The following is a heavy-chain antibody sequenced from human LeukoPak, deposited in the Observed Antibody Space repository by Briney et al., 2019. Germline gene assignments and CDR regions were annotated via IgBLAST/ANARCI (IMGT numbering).Heavy chain of an antibody. J-gene: IGHJ5*02. Sequence: SETLSLTCTVSGGSISSSSYYWGWIRHCPGKGLEWLGEVNYIGRTNYNPALESRIALSADASKRQFSLKLTSLTAADTAVYYCAIRLTTSRLATATTWFDPWGQGTLVSVSS. V-gene: IGHV4-39*07. D-gene: IGHD1-1*01. CDR3: AIRLTTSRLATATTWFDP. CDR2: VNYIGRT. CDR1: GGSISSSSYY.